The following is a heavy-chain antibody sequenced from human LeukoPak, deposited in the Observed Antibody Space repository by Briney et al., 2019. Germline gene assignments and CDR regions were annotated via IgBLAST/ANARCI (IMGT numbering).Heavy chain of an antibody. CDR2: INHSGST. CDR1: GFSVSNNY. J-gene: IGHJ4*02. D-gene: IGHD3-16*01. Sequence: PGGSLRLSCAASGFSVSNNYMSWVRQPPGKGLEWIGEINHSGSTNYNPSLKSRVTISVDTSKNQFSLKLSSVTAADTAVYYCARLPYDYVWGDFDYWGQGTLVTVSS. CDR3: ARLPYDYVWGDFDY. V-gene: IGHV4-34*01.